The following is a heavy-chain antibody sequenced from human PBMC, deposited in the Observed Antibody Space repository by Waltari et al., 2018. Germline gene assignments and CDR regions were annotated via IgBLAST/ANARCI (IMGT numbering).Heavy chain of an antibody. CDR2: ISAYNGNT. Sequence: QVQLVQSGAEVKKPGASVKVSCKASGYTFTSYGISWVRQAPGQGLEWMGWISAYNGNTNYAQKLQGRVTMTTDTSTSTAYMELRSLRSDDTAVYYCARAETRYYDFWSGYSLNWFDPWGQGTLVTVSS. CDR1: GYTFTSYG. CDR3: ARAETRYYDFWSGYSLNWFDP. V-gene: IGHV1-18*01. D-gene: IGHD3-3*01. J-gene: IGHJ5*02.